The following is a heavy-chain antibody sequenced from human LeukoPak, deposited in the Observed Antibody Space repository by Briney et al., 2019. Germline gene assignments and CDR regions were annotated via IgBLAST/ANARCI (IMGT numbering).Heavy chain of an antibody. V-gene: IGHV3-23*01. J-gene: IGHJ4*02. CDR3: AKVNWRYFDY. Sequence: GGSLRLSCAASGFTFSTYVMSWVRQAPGKGLEWVSAISGSGGSTYYADSVKGRFTISRDNSKNTLYLQMNSLGADDTADYYCAKVNWRYFDYWGQGTLVTVSS. CDR1: GFTFSTYV. D-gene: IGHD1-1*01. CDR2: ISGSGGST.